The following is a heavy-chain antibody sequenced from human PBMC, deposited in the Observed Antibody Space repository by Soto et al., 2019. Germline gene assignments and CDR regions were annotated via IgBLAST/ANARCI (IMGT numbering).Heavy chain of an antibody. J-gene: IGHJ6*03. Sequence: GGSLRLSCAASGFTVSSNYMSWVRQAPGKGLEWVSVIYSGGSTYYADSVKGRFTISRDNSKNTLYLQMNSLRAEDTAVYYCAREPYCSGGSCSIYYYYMDVWGKGTRSPSP. CDR3: AREPYCSGGSCSIYYYYMDV. V-gene: IGHV3-66*01. D-gene: IGHD2-15*01. CDR1: GFTVSSNY. CDR2: IYSGGST.